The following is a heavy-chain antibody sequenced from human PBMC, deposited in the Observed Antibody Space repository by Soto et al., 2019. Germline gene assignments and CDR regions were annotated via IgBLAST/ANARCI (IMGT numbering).Heavy chain of an antibody. CDR2: ISYDGSNK. CDR1: GFTFSSYA. J-gene: IGHJ4*02. CDR3: ARLTGVGATDY. D-gene: IGHD1-26*01. Sequence: QVQLVESGGGVVQPGRSLRLSCAASGFTFSSYAMHWVRQAPGKGLEWVAVISYDGSNKYYADSVKGRFTISRDNSKNTLYLQMNSLRAEDTAVYYCARLTGVGATDYWGQGTLVTVSS. V-gene: IGHV3-30-3*01.